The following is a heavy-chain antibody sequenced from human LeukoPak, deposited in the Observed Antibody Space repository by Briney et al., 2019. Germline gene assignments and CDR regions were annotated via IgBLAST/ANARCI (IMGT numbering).Heavy chain of an antibody. Sequence: ASVKVSCKASGYTFTDYYMHWVRQAPGQGFEWMGWINPNDGDTNYAQKFQGRVTTTRDTSISTAHMEVSRLRSDDTAVYYCARANFLYCSSTTCLFDYWGQGTLVTVSS. CDR3: ARANFLYCSSTTCLFDY. CDR1: GYTFTDYY. D-gene: IGHD2-2*01. V-gene: IGHV1-2*02. J-gene: IGHJ4*02. CDR2: INPNDGDT.